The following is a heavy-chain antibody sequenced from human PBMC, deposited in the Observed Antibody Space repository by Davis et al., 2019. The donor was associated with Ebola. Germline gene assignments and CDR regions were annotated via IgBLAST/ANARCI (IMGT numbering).Heavy chain of an antibody. CDR3: ARQSSSSWGDY. Sequence: SETLSLTCPVSGGSISSSSYYWGWIRQPPGKGLEWIGSIYYSASTYYNPSLKSRVTISVDTSKNHFSLKLSSVTAADTAVYYCARQSSSSWGDYWGQGTLVTVSS. CDR1: GGSISSSSYY. V-gene: IGHV4-39*01. J-gene: IGHJ4*02. D-gene: IGHD6-6*01. CDR2: IYYSAST.